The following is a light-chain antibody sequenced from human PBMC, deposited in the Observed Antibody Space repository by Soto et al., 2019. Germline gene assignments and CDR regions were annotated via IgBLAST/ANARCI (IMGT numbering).Light chain of an antibody. CDR3: QQYGT. CDR2: KAS. CDR1: QSISSW. V-gene: IGKV1-5*03. Sequence: DIQMTQSPSTLSASVGDRVTITCRASQSISSWLAWYQQKPGKAPKLLIYKASSLESGVPSRFSCSGSGTEFTLTISSLQPDDFATYYCQQYGTFSHGTKVEIK. J-gene: IGKJ1*01.